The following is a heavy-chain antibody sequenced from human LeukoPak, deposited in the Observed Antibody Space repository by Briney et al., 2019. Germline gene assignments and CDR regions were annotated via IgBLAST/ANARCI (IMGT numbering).Heavy chain of an antibody. CDR3: ARVVYYDSSDLYYFDY. J-gene: IGHJ4*02. CDR2: IIPIFGTA. V-gene: IGHV1-69*13. CDR1: GYTLTELS. Sequence: ASVKVSCKVSGYTLTELSMHWVRQAPGQGLEWMGGIIPIFGTANYAQKFQGRVTITADESTSTAYMELSSLRSEDTAVYYCARVVYYDSSDLYYFDYWGQGTLVTVSS. D-gene: IGHD3-22*01.